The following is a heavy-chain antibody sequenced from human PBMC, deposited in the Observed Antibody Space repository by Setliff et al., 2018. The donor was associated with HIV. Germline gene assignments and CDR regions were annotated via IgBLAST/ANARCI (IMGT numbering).Heavy chain of an antibody. D-gene: IGHD3-10*01. J-gene: IGHJ4*02. V-gene: IGHV3-23*01. CDR1: GFTFRSYC. CDR3: AKSGFGVRGSTFDS. Sequence: PGGSLRLSCAASGFTFRSYCMAWVRQAPGKGLEWVSVITGDGSYTYYADSVKGRFTISRDNSKSTLYLQLNSLRAEDTAVYHCAKSGFGVRGSTFDSWGQGTLVTSPQ. CDR2: ITGDGSYT.